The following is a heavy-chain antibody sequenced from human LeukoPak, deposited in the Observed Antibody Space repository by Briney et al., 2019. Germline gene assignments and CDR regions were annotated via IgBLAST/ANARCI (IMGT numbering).Heavy chain of an antibody. V-gene: IGHV3-23*01. J-gene: IGHJ3*02. CDR1: GFTFSSYA. CDR3: AKALRITMIVVVITSNAFDI. D-gene: IGHD3-22*01. Sequence: GGSLRLSCAASGFTFSSYAMSWVRQAPGKGLEWVSAISGSGGSTYYADSVKGRFTISRDNSENTLYLQMNSLRAEDTAVYYCAKALRITMIVVVITSNAFDIWGQGTMVTVSS. CDR2: ISGSGGST.